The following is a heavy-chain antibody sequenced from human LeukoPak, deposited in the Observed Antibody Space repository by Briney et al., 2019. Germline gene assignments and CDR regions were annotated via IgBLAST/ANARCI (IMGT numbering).Heavy chain of an antibody. CDR3: ARAPGGRYFDWLFGPFDY. V-gene: IGHV4-39*07. D-gene: IGHD3-9*01. CDR1: GGSISSSSYY. CDR2: IYYSGST. J-gene: IGHJ4*02. Sequence: PSETLSLTCTVSGGSISSSSYYWGWIRQPPGKGLEWIGSIYYSGSTYYNPSFKSRVTISVDTSKNQFSLKLSSVTAADTAVYYCARAPGGRYFDWLFGPFDYWGQGTLVTVSS.